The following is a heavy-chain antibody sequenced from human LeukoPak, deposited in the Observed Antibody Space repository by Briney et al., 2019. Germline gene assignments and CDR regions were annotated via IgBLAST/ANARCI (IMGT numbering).Heavy chain of an antibody. J-gene: IGHJ4*02. Sequence: QTGRSLRLSCAASGFTFDGHAMHWVRHTPGKGLEWVSGISDNGANVAYADSVKGRFTISRDNGKKYLYLQMSNLRPEDTALYYCTKGSGSWVDHWGQGTLVTVSS. CDR1: GFTFDGHA. CDR3: TKGSGSWVDH. CDR2: ISDNGANV. V-gene: IGHV3-9*01. D-gene: IGHD3-10*01.